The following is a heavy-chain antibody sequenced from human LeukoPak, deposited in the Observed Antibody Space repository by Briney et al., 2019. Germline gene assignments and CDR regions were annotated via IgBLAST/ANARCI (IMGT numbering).Heavy chain of an antibody. CDR3: ARAPIVPAALEDI. D-gene: IGHD2-2*01. J-gene: IGHJ3*02. CDR1: GGSISSGSYY. Sequence: SETLSLTCTVYGGSISSGSYYWSWIRQPAGKGLEWIGRIYTSGSTNYNPSLKSRVTISVDTSKNQFSLKLSSVTAADTAVYYCARAPIVPAALEDIWGQGTMVTVSS. V-gene: IGHV4-61*02. CDR2: IYTSGST.